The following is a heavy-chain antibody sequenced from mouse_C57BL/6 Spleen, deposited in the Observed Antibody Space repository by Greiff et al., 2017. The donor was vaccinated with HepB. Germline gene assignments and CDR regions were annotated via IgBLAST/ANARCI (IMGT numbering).Heavy chain of an antibody. J-gene: IGHJ4*01. CDR2: ISDGGSYT. V-gene: IGHV5-4*01. CDR1: GFTFSSYA. CDR3: ARDRHYGSSYPYYAMDY. D-gene: IGHD1-1*01. Sequence: EVQVVESGGGLVKPGGSLKLSCAASGFTFSSYAMSWVRQTPEKRLEWVATISDGGSYTYYPDNVKGRFTISRDNAKNNLYLQMSHLTSEDTAMYYCARDRHYGSSYPYYAMDYWGQGTSVTVSS.